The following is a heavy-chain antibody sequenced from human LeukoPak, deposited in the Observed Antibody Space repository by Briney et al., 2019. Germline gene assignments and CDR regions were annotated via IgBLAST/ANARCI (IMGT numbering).Heavy chain of an antibody. Sequence: SETLSLSCTVSGGSNNSYYWSWIRQPPGKGLEWIGYTHPSGNTNYSPSLKSRVAISIDMSRNQFSLKLSSVTAADTTVYYCARKAPKKGWFDPWGQGTLVTVSS. CDR2: THPSGNT. CDR3: ARKAPKKGWFDP. V-gene: IGHV4-4*09. J-gene: IGHJ5*02. CDR1: GGSNNSYY.